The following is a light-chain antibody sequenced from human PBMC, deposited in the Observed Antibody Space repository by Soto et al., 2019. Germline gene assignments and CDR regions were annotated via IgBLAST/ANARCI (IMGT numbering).Light chain of an antibody. CDR3: SSYTTRSTVV. J-gene: IGLJ2*01. CDR2: DVY. Sequence: QSALTQPASVAGSPGQSITISCTGTSSDVGGYNYVSWFQQHPGKAPNLMIYDVYRRPSGVSYRFSGSKSGNTACLTISGLQAEDEADYYCSSYTTRSTVVFGGGTKLSVL. CDR1: SSDVGGYNY. V-gene: IGLV2-14*01.